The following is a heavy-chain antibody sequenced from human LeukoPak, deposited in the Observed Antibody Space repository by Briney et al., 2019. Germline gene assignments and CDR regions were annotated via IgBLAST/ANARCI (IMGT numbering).Heavy chain of an antibody. D-gene: IGHD5-12*01. CDR1: GGSISSYY. Sequence: SETLSLTGTVSGGSISSYYWSWLRQPPGKGLEWIGNIYYSGSTNYNPSLKSRVTISVDRSKNQFSLKLSSVTAADTAVYYCARGYSGYDYYYDDYYGMDVWGQGTTVTVSS. J-gene: IGHJ6*02. CDR2: IYYSGST. CDR3: ARGYSGYDYYYDDYYGMDV. V-gene: IGHV4-59*12.